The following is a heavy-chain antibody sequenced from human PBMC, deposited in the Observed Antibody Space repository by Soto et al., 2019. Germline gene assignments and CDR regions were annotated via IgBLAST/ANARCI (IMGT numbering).Heavy chain of an antibody. CDR1: GYTFTAYH. J-gene: IGHJ6*02. V-gene: IGHV1-2*02. D-gene: IGHD1-26*01. CDR3: ARDYSGHGMDV. CDR2: INPNSGGA. Sequence: ASVEVSCKTSGYTFTAYHIHCVRQAPGQGLEWMGWINPNSGGANYAQKFEGRVTMTRDTSISTVYMELSRLGSDDTALYYCARDYSGHGMDVWGQGTTVTVSS.